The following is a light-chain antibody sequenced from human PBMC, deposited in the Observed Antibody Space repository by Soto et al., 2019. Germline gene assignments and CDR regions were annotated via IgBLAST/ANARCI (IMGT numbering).Light chain of an antibody. J-gene: IGLJ3*02. CDR1: TSDIGSGSD. V-gene: IGLV1-40*01. Sequence: QSVLPKPPSVSGAPGQRGPVSCTWSTSDIGSGSDVHWYQHLPGTAPTVVIYANNIRPSGVPDRFSGSKSGTSASLAIAGLQAEDEADYYCQSYDISLSAWVFGGGTKLTVL. CDR2: ANN. CDR3: QSYDISLSAWV.